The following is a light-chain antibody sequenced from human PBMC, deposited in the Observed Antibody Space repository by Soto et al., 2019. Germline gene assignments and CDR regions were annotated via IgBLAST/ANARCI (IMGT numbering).Light chain of an antibody. CDR1: QSISSY. CDR3: HQSYSTPPT. Sequence: DIQMTQSPSSLSASVGDRVTITCRASQSISSYLNWYQQKPGKAPKLLIYAASSLQSGVPSRFSGSGSGTDFTLTISSLQPEDFATYYGHQSYSTPPTFGQGTKVVIK. J-gene: IGKJ1*01. V-gene: IGKV1-39*01. CDR2: AAS.